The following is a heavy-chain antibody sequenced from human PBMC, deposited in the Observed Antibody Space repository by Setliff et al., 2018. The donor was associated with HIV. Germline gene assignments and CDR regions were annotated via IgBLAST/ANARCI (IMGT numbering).Heavy chain of an antibody. CDR1: GGSFSGYY. CDR2: IYHSGST. Sequence: PSETLSLTCAVYGGSFSGYYWSWIRQAPGKGLEWIGSIYHSGSTYYNPSLKSRVTISVDTSKNQFSLKLSSVTAADTAVYYCARAAAGNTGPFDLWGQGSPVTVSS. D-gene: IGHD4-17*01. V-gene: IGHV4-34*01. J-gene: IGHJ4*02. CDR3: ARAAAGNTGPFDL.